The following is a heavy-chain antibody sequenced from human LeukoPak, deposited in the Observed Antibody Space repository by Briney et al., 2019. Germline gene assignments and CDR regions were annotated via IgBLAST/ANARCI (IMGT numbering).Heavy chain of an antibody. V-gene: IGHV3-73*01. CDR1: GFTFSGSA. CDR3: TSHLPGWEGEDY. CDR2: IRSKANSYAT. Sequence: GGSLELSCAASGFTFSGSAMHWVRQASGKGLEWVGRIRSKANSYATAYAASVKGRFTISRDDSKNTAYLQMNSLKTEDTAVYYCTSHLPGWEGEDYWGQGTLVTVSS. J-gene: IGHJ4*02. D-gene: IGHD1-26*01.